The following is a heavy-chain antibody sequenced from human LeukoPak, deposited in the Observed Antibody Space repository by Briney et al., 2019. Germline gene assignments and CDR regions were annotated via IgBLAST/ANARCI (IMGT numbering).Heavy chain of an antibody. CDR1: GFTFSSYA. CDR3: ARDRLDGNNWNDCDY. CDR2: ISYDGSNK. V-gene: IGHV3-30-3*01. J-gene: IGHJ4*02. D-gene: IGHD1-1*01. Sequence: GGSLRLPCAASGFTFSSYAMHWVRQAPGKGLEWVAVISYDGSNKYYADSVKGRFTISRDNSKNTLYVQMNGLRVDDTAVYYCARDRLDGNNWNDCDYWGQGTLVTVSS.